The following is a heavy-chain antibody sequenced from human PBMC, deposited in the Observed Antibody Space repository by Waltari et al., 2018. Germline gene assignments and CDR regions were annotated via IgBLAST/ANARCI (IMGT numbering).Heavy chain of an antibody. Sequence: EVQLVESGGGLVQPGGSLRLSCAASGFTFSSYSMNWVRPAPGKGLEWVSYISSSSSTIYYADSVKGRFTISRDNAKNSLYLQMNSLRAEDTAVYYCAREGPSGSYPKWFDPWGQGTLVTVSS. CDR2: ISSSSSTI. D-gene: IGHD1-26*01. V-gene: IGHV3-48*01. CDR3: AREGPSGSYPKWFDP. J-gene: IGHJ5*02. CDR1: GFTFSSYS.